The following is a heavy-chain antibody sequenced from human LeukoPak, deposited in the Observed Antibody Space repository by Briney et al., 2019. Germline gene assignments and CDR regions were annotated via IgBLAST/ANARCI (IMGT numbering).Heavy chain of an antibody. CDR1: GFTFSSHA. V-gene: IGHV3-23*01. J-gene: IGHJ4*02. CDR2: ISDSGRET. D-gene: IGHD3-3*01. Sequence: GGSLRLSCAASGFTFSSHAMSWVRQAPGKGLEWVSAISDSGRETFYTDSVEGWFTISRDNSKNTLYLEMNSLRAEDTAVYYCTTGPLGFDFWSGYWANWGQGTLVTVSS. CDR3: TTGPLGFDFWSGYWAN.